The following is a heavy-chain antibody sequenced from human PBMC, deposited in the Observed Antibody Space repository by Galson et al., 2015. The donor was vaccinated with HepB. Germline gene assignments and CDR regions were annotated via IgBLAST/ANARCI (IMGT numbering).Heavy chain of an antibody. CDR2: IYYSGST. D-gene: IGHD3-10*01. V-gene: IGHV4-39*01. CDR1: GGSISSSSYY. J-gene: IGHJ4*02. CDR3: ARHTITRPFGELLDYFDY. Sequence: ETLSLTCTVSGGSISSSSYYWGWIRQPPGKGLEWIGSIYYSGSTYYNPSLKSRVTISVDTSKNQFSLKLSSVTAADTAVYYCARHTITRPFGELLDYFDYWGQGTLVTVSS.